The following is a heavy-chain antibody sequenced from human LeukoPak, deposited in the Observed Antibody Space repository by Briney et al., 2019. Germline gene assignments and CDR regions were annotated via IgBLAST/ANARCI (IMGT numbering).Heavy chain of an antibody. CDR1: GGSISSYY. CDR2: INYSGST. CDR3: AGGLSAYYFDY. V-gene: IGHV4-59*01. D-gene: IGHD3-16*01. J-gene: IGHJ4*02. Sequence: SETLSLTCTVSGGSISSYYWSWIRQAPGKGLEWIGYINYSGSTNYNAYLKSRLTISVDTSKNQFSLKLSSVTAADTAVYYCAGGLSAYYFDYWGQGTLVTVSS.